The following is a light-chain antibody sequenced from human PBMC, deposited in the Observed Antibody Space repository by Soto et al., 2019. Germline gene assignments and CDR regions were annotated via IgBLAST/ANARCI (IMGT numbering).Light chain of an antibody. V-gene: IGLV2-14*01. CDR3: CSYTTTNTRQIV. Sequence: QSVLTQPASVSGSPGQSITISCTGTSSDVGGYNYVSWYQQHPGKAPKFMIYDVSNRPSGVSNRFSGSKSGNTASLTISGPQAQDEAEYYCCSYTTTNTRQIVFGTGTKVTVL. CDR2: DVS. CDR1: SSDVGGYNY. J-gene: IGLJ1*01.